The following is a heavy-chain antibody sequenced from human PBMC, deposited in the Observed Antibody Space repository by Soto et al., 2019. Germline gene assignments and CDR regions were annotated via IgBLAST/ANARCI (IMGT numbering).Heavy chain of an antibody. CDR2: INHSGST. CDR3: ARGFDNYDFWSGYYTSQYYFDY. Sequence: SETLSLTXAVYGGSFSGYYWSWIRQPPGKGLEWIGEINHSGSTNYNPSLKSRVTISVDTSKNQFSLKLSSVTAADTAVYYCARGFDNYDFWSGYYTSQYYFDYWGQGTLVTVSS. D-gene: IGHD3-3*01. CDR1: GGSFSGYY. V-gene: IGHV4-34*01. J-gene: IGHJ4*02.